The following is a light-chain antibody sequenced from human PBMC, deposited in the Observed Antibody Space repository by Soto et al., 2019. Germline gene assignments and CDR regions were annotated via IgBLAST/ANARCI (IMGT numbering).Light chain of an antibody. Sequence: QSVLTQPPSVSGAPGQRVTISCTGSSSNIGAGYDVHWYQQLPGTAPKLLIYGNSNRPSGVPDRFSGSKSGTSASLDITGLQAEDEADYYCQSYDISLSGWVFGGGTQLTVL. J-gene: IGLJ3*02. CDR3: QSYDISLSGWV. CDR2: GNS. V-gene: IGLV1-40*01. CDR1: SSNIGAGYD.